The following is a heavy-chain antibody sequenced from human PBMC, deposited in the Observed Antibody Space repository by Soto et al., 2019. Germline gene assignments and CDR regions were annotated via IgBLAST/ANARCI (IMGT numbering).Heavy chain of an antibody. D-gene: IGHD6-13*01. CDR3: AKGLGKQPLSANY. Sequence: PSGTLSLTCTVCGGSVNSYDGGWIRQPPGKGLEWIGFIYYTGNTKYNPSLKSRVTISIDTSKSLFSLKLYLQMNSLRAEDTAVYYCAKGLGKQPLSANYRGQGTLLTVSS. CDR2: IYYTGNT. J-gene: IGHJ4*02. CDR1: GGSVNSYD. V-gene: IGHV4-59*02.